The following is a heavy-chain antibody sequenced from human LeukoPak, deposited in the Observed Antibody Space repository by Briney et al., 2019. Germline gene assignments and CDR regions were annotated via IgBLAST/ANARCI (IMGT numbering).Heavy chain of an antibody. J-gene: IGHJ4*02. CDR3: ARGARIAAAGTLDY. Sequence: GGSLRLSCAASGFTFSSYSMNWVRQAPGKGLEWVSYISSSSSTIYYADSVKGRFTISGDNAKNSLYLQMNSLRAEDTAVYYCARGARIAAAGTLDYWGQGTLVTVSS. CDR1: GFTFSSYS. D-gene: IGHD6-13*01. CDR2: ISSSSSTI. V-gene: IGHV3-48*04.